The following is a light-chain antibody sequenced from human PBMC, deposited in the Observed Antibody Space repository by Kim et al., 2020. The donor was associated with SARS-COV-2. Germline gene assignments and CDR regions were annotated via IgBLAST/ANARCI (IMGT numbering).Light chain of an antibody. J-gene: IGLJ3*02. CDR3: NSRDSSGNHPWV. Sequence: SSELTQDPAVSVAWGQTVRITCQGDSLRSYYASWYQQKPGQAPVLVIYGKNNRPSGIPDRFSGSSSGNTASLTITGAQAEDEADYYCNSRDSSGNHPWVF. V-gene: IGLV3-19*01. CDR2: GKN. CDR1: SLRSYY.